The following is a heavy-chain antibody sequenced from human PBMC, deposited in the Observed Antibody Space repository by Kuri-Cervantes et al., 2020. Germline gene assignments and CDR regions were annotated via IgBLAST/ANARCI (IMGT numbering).Heavy chain of an antibody. CDR1: GGSFSGYY. V-gene: IGHV4-34*01. D-gene: IGHD2-2*01. CDR3: ARDSIALGYCSSTSCPPGSYYYYGMDV. CDR2: INHSGST. J-gene: IGHJ6*02. Sequence: SQTLSLTCAVYGGSFSGYYWSWIRQPPGKGLEWIGEINHSGSTNYNPSLKSRVTISVDTSKNQFSLKLSSVTAADTAVYYCARDSIALGYCSSTSCPPGSYYYYGMDVWGQGTTVTVSS.